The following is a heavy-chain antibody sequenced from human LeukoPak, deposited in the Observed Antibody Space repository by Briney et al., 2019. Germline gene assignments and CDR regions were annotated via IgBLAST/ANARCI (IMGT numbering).Heavy chain of an antibody. Sequence: GGSLRLSCAASGFTFSGYWMHWVRQAPGKGLEWVAVIWYDGSNRYYADSVKGRFTISRDNSKNTLYLQVNSLRADDTAVYYCARESIIAPAGTDFYYYGMDVWGQGTTVTVSS. J-gene: IGHJ6*02. CDR2: IWYDGSNR. V-gene: IGHV3-33*08. CDR1: GFTFSGYW. D-gene: IGHD6-13*01. CDR3: ARESIIAPAGTDFYYYGMDV.